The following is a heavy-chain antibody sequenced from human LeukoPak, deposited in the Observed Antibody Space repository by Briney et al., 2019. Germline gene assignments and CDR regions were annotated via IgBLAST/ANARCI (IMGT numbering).Heavy chain of an antibody. CDR2: IVHSGNT. CDR3: ARFGSSTWYKGAFDI. J-gene: IGHJ3*02. CDR1: GGSFSGYY. V-gene: IGHV4-34*12. D-gene: IGHD1-1*01. Sequence: SETLSLTCAVYGGSFSGYYWSWIRQPPGKGLEWIGEIVHSGNTKYNPSLKSRVTISVDTSKNQFSLNLTSVTAADTAVYYCARFGSSTWYKGAFDIWGQGAMVTVAS.